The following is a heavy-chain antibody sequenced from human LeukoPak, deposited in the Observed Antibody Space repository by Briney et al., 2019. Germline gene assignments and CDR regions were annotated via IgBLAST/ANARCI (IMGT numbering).Heavy chain of an antibody. CDR3: ARARTYCGGDCLAQPDDAFDI. D-gene: IGHD2-21*02. CDR2: IIPILGIA. CDR1: GDTFSGYG. V-gene: IGHV1-69*04. Sequence: AASVKVSCKASGDTFSGYGISWVRQAPGQGLEWMGRIIPILGIANYAQKFQGRVTITADKSTSTAYMELSSLRSEDTAVYYCARARTYCGGDCLAQPDDAFDIWGQGTMVTVSS. J-gene: IGHJ3*02.